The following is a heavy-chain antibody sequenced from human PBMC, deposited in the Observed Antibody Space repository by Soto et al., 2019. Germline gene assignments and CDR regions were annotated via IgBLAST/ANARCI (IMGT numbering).Heavy chain of an antibody. V-gene: IGHV1-18*01. Sequence: QVHLVQSGAEVKKPGASVKVSCKASGYTFTSYGINCVRQAPGQGLERMGWISAHNGNTDYAQKLQGRVIVTRDTATRTAYMELRSLIADDTAVYDCARGRYGDYWGQGALVTVSS. CDR3: ARGRYGDY. D-gene: IGHD1-1*01. CDR2: ISAHNGNT. CDR1: GYTFTSYG. J-gene: IGHJ4*02.